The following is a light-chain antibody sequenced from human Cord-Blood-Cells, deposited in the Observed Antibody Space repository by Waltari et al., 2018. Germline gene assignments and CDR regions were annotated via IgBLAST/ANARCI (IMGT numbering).Light chain of an antibody. J-gene: IGLJ1*01. CDR3: SSNTSSRTLYV. CDR2: DVS. CDR1: SSAAGGYNS. V-gene: IGLV2-14*01. Sequence: QSALPQPSSVSGSRRQPLTISRTGTSSAAGGYNSVSRYQQHPGKAPKLMVYDVSNRPSGVSNRFSGSKSGNTASLTISVLQAEDEADYYCSSNTSSRTLYVFGTGTKVTVL.